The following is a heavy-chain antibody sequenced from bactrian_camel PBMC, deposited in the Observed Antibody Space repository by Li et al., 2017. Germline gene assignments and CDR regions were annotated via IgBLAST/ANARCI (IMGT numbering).Heavy chain of an antibody. D-gene: IGHD3*01. Sequence: HVQLVESGGGSVQAGGSLRLSCTASGFTFDDSDMGWYRQAPGNECELVSRINSDDSTYVADSVKGRFTISRDNAKKTMYLQMNSLKPEDTATYYCAAESEWVGYGVECLGYDYHSWSQGTQVTVS. CDR3: AAESEWVGYGVECLGYDYHS. V-gene: IGHV3S60*01. J-gene: IGHJ4*01. CDR1: GFTFDDSD. CDR2: INSDDST.